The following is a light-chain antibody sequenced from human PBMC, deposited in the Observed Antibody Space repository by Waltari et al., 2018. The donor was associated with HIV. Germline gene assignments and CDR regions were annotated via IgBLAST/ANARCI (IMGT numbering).Light chain of an antibody. J-gene: IGKJ1*01. CDR3: QQSSSTPQT. CDR2: AAS. V-gene: IGKV1-39*01. CDR1: QNINNY. Sequence: DIQMTQSPSSLSASVGDRVTITCRASQNINNYLNWYHQKPGKAPKLLIYAASSLQTGVPSRFSGSGSGTDFTLTISSLQPEDFATYYCQQSSSTPQTFGQGTKVEIK.